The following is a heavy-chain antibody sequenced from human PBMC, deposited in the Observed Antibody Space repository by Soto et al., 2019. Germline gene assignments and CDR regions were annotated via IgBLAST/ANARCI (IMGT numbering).Heavy chain of an antibody. CDR3: ARAHDFWGGRQQPIDS. J-gene: IGHJ4*02. D-gene: IGHD3-3*01. V-gene: IGHV4-34*01. CDR1: GGSFRGFY. Sequence: QVQLQQWGAGLLKPSETLSLTCAVSGGSFRGFYWTWIRQSPGKGLEWLGDINHVGSTNYNPSLKSRVSIPVDTSKSQFSLKLSSVTAADTAVYYCARAHDFWGGRQQPIDSWGQGTLVTVSS. CDR2: INHVGST.